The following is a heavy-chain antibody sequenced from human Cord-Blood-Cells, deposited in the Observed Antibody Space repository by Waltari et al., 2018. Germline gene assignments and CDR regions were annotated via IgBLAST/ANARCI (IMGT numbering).Heavy chain of an antibody. V-gene: IGHV3-7*01. CDR1: GFTFSSYW. CDR3: ARGLAGDDAFDI. CDR2: IKQDGSEK. D-gene: IGHD2-21*01. J-gene: IGHJ3*02. Sequence: EVQLVESGGGLVQPGGSLRLSCAASGFTFSSYWMSWVRQAPGKGLEWVDNIKQDGSEKYYVDSVKGRFTISRDNAKNSLYLQMNSLRAEDTAVYYWARGLAGDDAFDIWGQGTMVTVSS.